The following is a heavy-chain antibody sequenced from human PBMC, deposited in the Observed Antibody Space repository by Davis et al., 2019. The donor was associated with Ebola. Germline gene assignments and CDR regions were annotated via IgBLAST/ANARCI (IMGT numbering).Heavy chain of an antibody. V-gene: IGHV3-30*02. CDR3: ARDGAPRITMVRGEGWFDP. CDR2: IRYDGSNK. Sequence: GGSLRLSCAASGFTFSSYGMHWVRQASGKGLEWVAFIRYDGSNKYYADSVKGRFTISRDNSKNTLYLQMNSLRAEDTAVYYCARDGAPRITMVRGEGWFDPWGQGTLVTVSS. J-gene: IGHJ5*02. CDR1: GFTFSSYG. D-gene: IGHD3-10*01.